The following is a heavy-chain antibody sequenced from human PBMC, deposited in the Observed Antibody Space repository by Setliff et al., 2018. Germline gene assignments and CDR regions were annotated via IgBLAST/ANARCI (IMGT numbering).Heavy chain of an antibody. CDR1: GYNFASYW. CDR2: IYPDDSDT. J-gene: IGHJ6*03. D-gene: IGHD6-19*01. Sequence: PGESLKISCKGSGYNFASYWIAWVRQMPGKGLEWMGIIYPDDSDTRYSPSFQGQVTTPAAKSISTAYLQWISLKASDTAMYYCARQIGSSLSHFYYYMDVWGKGTTVTVSS. CDR3: ARQIGSSLSHFYYYMDV. V-gene: IGHV5-51*01.